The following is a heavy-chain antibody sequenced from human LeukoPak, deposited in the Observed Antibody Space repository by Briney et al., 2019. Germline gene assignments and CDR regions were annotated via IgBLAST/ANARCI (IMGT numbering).Heavy chain of an antibody. Sequence: GGSLRLSCAASGFTFSSYSMNWVRQAPGKGLEWVSSISSSSSYIYYADSVKGRFTISRDNAKNSLYLQMDSLRGEDTAVYYCTRDGIGPHDFWGQGTLVTVSS. CDR1: GFTFSSYS. V-gene: IGHV3-21*01. J-gene: IGHJ4*02. CDR3: TRDGIGPHDF. CDR2: ISSSSSYI.